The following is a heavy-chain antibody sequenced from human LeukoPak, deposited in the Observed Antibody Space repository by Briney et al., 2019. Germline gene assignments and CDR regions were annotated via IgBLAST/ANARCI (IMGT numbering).Heavy chain of an antibody. CDR3: AKDRMATIIGEFDY. CDR1: GFTFSFYG. D-gene: IGHD5-24*01. J-gene: IGHJ4*02. CDR2: ISYDGSNK. Sequence: PGGSLRLSCAVAGFTFSFYGMHWVRQAPGKGLEWVAVISYDGSNKYYADSVKGRFTISRDNSKNTLYPQMNSLRAEDTAVYYCAKDRMATIIGEFDYWGQGTLVTVSS. V-gene: IGHV3-30*18.